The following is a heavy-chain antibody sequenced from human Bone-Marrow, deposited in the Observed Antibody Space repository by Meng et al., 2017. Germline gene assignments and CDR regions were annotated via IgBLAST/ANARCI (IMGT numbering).Heavy chain of an antibody. CDR2: ISYDGSNK. Sequence: GESLKISCAASGFTFSSHAMHWVRQAPGKGLEWVAVISYDGSNKYYADSVKGRFTISRDNSKNTLYLQMNSLRAEDTAVYYCARDRGGSYIIDYWGQGTLVTVSS. D-gene: IGHD1-26*01. J-gene: IGHJ4*02. CDR3: ARDRGGSYIIDY. V-gene: IGHV3-30*04. CDR1: GFTFSSHA.